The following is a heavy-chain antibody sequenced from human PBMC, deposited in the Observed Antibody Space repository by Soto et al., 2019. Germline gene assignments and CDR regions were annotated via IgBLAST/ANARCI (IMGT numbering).Heavy chain of an antibody. CDR3: AKDRPRRTSGYFFDY. J-gene: IGHJ4*02. V-gene: IGHV3-73*01. D-gene: IGHD1-1*01. Sequence: GGSLRLSCAASGFTFSAAAMHWVRQASGKGLEWVGLVRNKGYNYATAYTASVKGRFTVSRDDSKNMAFLEMSSLKTEDTAVYYSAKDRPRRTSGYFFDYWGQGTPVTVSS. CDR1: GFTFSAAA. CDR2: VRNKGYNYAT.